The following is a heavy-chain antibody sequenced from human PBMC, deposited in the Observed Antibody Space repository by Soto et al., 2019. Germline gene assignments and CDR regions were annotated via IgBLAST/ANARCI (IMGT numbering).Heavy chain of an antibody. CDR3: AKNGDHCAGGSCLTD. CDR1: GASFSSGKYY. Sequence: ASETLSLTCSVSGASFSSGKYYWSWVRQRPGKGLEWIGYIYHRGGATRYNPSLRSRVSMSVDTFKSQFSLNLTSVTAADTAAYYCAKNGDHCAGGSCLTDWGQGTLVTVSS. J-gene: IGHJ4*02. CDR2: IYHRGGAT. V-gene: IGHV4-31*03. D-gene: IGHD2-8*02.